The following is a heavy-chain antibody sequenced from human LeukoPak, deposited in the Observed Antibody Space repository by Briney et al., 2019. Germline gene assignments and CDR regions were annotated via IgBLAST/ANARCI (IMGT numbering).Heavy chain of an antibody. V-gene: IGHV4-39*01. J-gene: IGHJ4*02. D-gene: IGHD1-26*01. CDR3: ARREELRAPFDY. CDR1: GGSISSSSYY. CDR2: IYYSGST. Sequence: PSETLSLTCTVSGGSISSSSYYWGWIRRPPGKGLEWIGSIYYSGSTYYNPSLKSRVTISVDTSKNQFSLKLSSVTAADTAVYYCARREELRAPFDYWGQGTLVTVSS.